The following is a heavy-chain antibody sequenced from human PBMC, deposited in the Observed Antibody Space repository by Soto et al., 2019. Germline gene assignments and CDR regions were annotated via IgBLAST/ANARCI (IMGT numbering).Heavy chain of an antibody. Sequence: EVQLLESGGGLVQPGGSLRLSCAASGFTFSSYAMSWVRQAPGKGLEWVSAISGSGGSTYYADSVKGRFTISRDNSKNTLYLQMNSLRADDTAVYYCAKAYYDYVWGSYRLYYFDYWGQGTLVTVSS. CDR3: AKAYYDYVWGSYRLYYFDY. CDR1: GFTFSSYA. CDR2: ISGSGGST. D-gene: IGHD3-16*02. V-gene: IGHV3-23*01. J-gene: IGHJ4*02.